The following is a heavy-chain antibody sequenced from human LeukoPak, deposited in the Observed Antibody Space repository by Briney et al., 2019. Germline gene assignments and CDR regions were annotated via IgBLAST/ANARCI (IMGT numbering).Heavy chain of an antibody. CDR3: ARGPTYYYDSSGYYGFDY. J-gene: IGHJ4*02. CDR1: GGSFSVYY. V-gene: IGHV4-34*01. D-gene: IGHD3-22*01. CDR2: INHSGST. Sequence: SETLSLTCAVYGGSFSVYYWSWIRQPPGKGLEWIGEINHSGSTNYNPSLKSRVTISVDTSKNQFSLKLSSVTAADTAVYYCARGPTYYYDSSGYYGFDYWGQGTLVTVSS.